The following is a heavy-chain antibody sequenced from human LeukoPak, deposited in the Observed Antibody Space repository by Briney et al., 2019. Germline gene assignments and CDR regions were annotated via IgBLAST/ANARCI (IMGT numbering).Heavy chain of an antibody. Sequence: GGSLRLSCAASEFTFSSYSMNWVGQPPGKGLEWVSYISGSSSNIYYAESVKGRFTISRDNAKNSLYLQMNSLRDEDTAVYYCASPHSGYGWGLGTLVTVSS. D-gene: IGHD5-12*01. CDR2: ISGSSSNI. CDR1: EFTFSSYS. V-gene: IGHV3-48*02. J-gene: IGHJ4*02. CDR3: ASPHSGYG.